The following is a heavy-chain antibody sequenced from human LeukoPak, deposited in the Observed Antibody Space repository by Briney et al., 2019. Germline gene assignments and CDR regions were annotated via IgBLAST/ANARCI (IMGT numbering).Heavy chain of an antibody. CDR3: ARATMVRGVSFDY. V-gene: IGHV3-30*04. D-gene: IGHD3-10*01. J-gene: IGHJ4*02. CDR2: IAYDGSNK. Sequence: RQXXXKGXEWXAVIAYDGSNKYHADSVSGRFTISRDNSKNTLYLQMNSLRPEDTAVYFCARATMVRGVSFDYWGQGTLVPVSS.